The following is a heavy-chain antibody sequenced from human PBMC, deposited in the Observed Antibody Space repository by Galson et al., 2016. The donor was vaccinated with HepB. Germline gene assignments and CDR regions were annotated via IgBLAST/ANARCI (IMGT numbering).Heavy chain of an antibody. J-gene: IGHJ6*02. Sequence: CAISGDSVSNDRDAWYWVMPSPSRGLEWLGRTYYRAGGPYDYATSVKGRITISAETTKNQFSLQLTSVTPEDTAVYYCARDPPEDQGMDVWGQGTTVTVSS. D-gene: IGHD2-2*01. CDR3: ARDPPEDQGMDV. V-gene: IGHV6-1*01. CDR2: TYYRAGGPY. CDR1: GDSVSNDRDA.